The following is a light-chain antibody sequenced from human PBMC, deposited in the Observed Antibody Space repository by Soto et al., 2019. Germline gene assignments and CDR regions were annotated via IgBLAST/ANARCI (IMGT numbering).Light chain of an antibody. V-gene: IGKV3-20*01. CDR3: QQYGSSPRT. J-gene: IGKJ1*01. CDR1: QRINSSY. Sequence: EIVLTQSPGTLSLSPGERATLSCRASQRINSSYLTWNQQKPSQDPRLLIYGASSKATSIPNKFSGNGSGTDFILTISRLEPEDFAVYYCQQYGSSPRTFGQGTKVDIK. CDR2: GAS.